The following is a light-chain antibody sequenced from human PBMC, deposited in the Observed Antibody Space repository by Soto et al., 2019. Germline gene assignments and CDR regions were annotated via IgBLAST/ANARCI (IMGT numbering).Light chain of an antibody. V-gene: IGKV1-6*01. CDR1: QGIRND. CDR2: EAS. Sequence: AVLMTQCPSYFSAYVGDRVTITCRASQGIRNDLAWYQQKPGKAPKLLIYEASTLQSGVPSRFSGSYSGTDFTLTIGSLQPEDFATYYCLQDFKYPRTFGHGTKVDIK. J-gene: IGKJ1*01. CDR3: LQDFKYPRT.